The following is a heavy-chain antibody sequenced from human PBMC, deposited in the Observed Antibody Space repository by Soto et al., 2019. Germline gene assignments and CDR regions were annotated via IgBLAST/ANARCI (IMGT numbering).Heavy chain of an antibody. Sequence: QVQLVQSGAEVKKPGASVKVSCKASGYTFTSYGISWVRQAPGQGLEWMGWISAYNGNTNYAQKFQGRVTISADESMTTVYMELRGLTSEDTAVYYCARGPDYEGYFDYWGRGTLVTVSS. CDR1: GYTFTSYG. V-gene: IGHV1-18*01. D-gene: IGHD3-22*01. J-gene: IGHJ4*02. CDR3: ARGPDYEGYFDY. CDR2: ISAYNGNT.